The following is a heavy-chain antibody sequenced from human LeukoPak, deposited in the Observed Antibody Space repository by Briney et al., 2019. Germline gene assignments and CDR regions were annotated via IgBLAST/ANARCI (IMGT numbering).Heavy chain of an antibody. CDR3: ARAAAAPEPYYYYYGMDV. CDR2: IYSGGST. D-gene: IGHD6-13*01. Sequence: AGGSLRLSCAASGFTVSSNYMSWVRQAPGKGLEWVSVIYSGGSTYYADSVTGRFTISRHNSKNTLYLQMNSLRAEDTAVYYCARAAAAPEPYYYYYGMDVWGQGTTVTVSS. CDR1: GFTVSSNY. V-gene: IGHV3-53*04. J-gene: IGHJ6*02.